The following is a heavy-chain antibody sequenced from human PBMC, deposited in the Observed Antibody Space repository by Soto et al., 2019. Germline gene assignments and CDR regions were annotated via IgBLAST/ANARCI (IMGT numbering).Heavy chain of an antibody. CDR1: GGSISSGGYS. Sequence: QLQLQESGSGLVKPSQTLSLTCAVSGGSISSGGYSWSWIRQPPGKGLEWIGYIYHSGSTYYNPSLKRRVTISVDRSKNQFSLKLSSVTAADTAVYYCARDQNCGGDCYSYGMDVWGQGTTVTVSS. J-gene: IGHJ6*02. CDR3: ARDQNCGGDCYSYGMDV. CDR2: IYHSGST. V-gene: IGHV4-30-2*01. D-gene: IGHD2-21*02.